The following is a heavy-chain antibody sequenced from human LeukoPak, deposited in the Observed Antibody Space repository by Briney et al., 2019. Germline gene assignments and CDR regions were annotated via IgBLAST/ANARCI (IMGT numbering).Heavy chain of an antibody. J-gene: IGHJ4*02. Sequence: GRSLRLSCVASGFTFSSYAVHWVRQAPGKGLEWVAVISYDGSNKYYADSVKGRFTISRDNSKNTLYLQMNSLRAEDTAVYYCARAFDREKYGFDYWGQGTLVTVSS. CDR3: ARAFDREKYGFDY. CDR1: GFTFSSYA. CDR2: ISYDGSNK. D-gene: IGHD1-26*01. V-gene: IGHV3-30-3*01.